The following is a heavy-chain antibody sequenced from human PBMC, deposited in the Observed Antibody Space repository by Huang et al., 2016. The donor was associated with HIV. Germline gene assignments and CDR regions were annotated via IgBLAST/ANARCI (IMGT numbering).Heavy chain of an antibody. CDR3: ARHGRVAGHYYNNMDV. J-gene: IGHJ6*02. D-gene: IGHD6-19*01. CDR1: GGSISSSSYY. V-gene: IGHV4-39*01. Sequence: LQLQESGPGLVKSSETLSLICTVSGGSISSSSYYWGWSRQPPGKGPGGIGSIYYRWNTSYNPPLKRRVTISVDTAKNQFSLKVNSVTAADTAVYYCARHGRVAGHYYNNMDVWGRGTTVTVSS. CDR2: IYYRWNT.